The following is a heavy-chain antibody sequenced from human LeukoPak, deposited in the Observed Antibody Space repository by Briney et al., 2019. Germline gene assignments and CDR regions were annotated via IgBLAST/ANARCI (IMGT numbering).Heavy chain of an antibody. D-gene: IGHD3-16*02. J-gene: IGHJ6*02. CDR1: GGSISNSNYC. V-gene: IGHV4-39*01. Sequence: SETLSLTCSVSGGSISNSNYCWGWIRQPPGKGLEWIGSISYSGSTYYNPSLKSRVSISVDTSKNQFSLKVTSVTTADTAVFYCARHYVDIRTVGASYYYYGLDVWGQGTTVTVSS. CDR3: ARHYVDIRTVGASYYYYGLDV. CDR2: ISYSGST.